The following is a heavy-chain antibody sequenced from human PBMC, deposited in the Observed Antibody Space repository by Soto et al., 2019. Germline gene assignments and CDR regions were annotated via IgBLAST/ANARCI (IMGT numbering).Heavy chain of an antibody. Sequence: EVQLVESGGGLVQPGGSLRLSCAASGLTFSSYDMHWVRQATGKGLEWVSAIGTAGDTYYPGSVKGRFTISRENAKNSLYLQMNSLRAEDTAVYYCARSDYDILTCYITHYYYGMDVWGQGTTVTVSS. V-gene: IGHV3-13*01. D-gene: IGHD3-9*01. CDR2: IGTAGDT. CDR3: ARSDYDILTCYITHYYYGMDV. CDR1: GLTFSSYD. J-gene: IGHJ6*02.